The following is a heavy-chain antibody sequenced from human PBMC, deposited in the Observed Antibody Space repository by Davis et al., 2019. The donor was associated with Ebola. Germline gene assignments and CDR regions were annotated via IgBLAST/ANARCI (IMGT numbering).Heavy chain of an antibody. J-gene: IGHJ4*02. Sequence: GGSLRLSCAASGFTFNDYAMHWVRQAPGKGLEWVSSISWNSGTIDYADSVKGRFTISRDNAKNSLSLQMNSLRAEDTAVYYCARVTLVGTLDYWGQGTLVTVSS. CDR2: ISWNSGTI. CDR3: ARVTLVGTLDY. V-gene: IGHV3-9*01. D-gene: IGHD1-26*01. CDR1: GFTFNDYA.